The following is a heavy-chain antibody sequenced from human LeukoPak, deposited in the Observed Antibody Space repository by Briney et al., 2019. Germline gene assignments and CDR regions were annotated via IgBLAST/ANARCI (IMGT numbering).Heavy chain of an antibody. J-gene: IGHJ4*02. CDR3: AKGAYYGSGIFDY. V-gene: IGHV3-23*01. D-gene: IGHD3-10*01. CDR2: ISGSGGST. CDR1: GFTYSSYA. Sequence: GGSLRLSCAASGFTYSSYATSWVRQAPGKGLEWVSAISGSGGSTYYADSVEGRFTISRDNSKNTLYLQMNSLRAEDTAVYYCAKGAYYGSGIFDYWGQGTLVTVSS.